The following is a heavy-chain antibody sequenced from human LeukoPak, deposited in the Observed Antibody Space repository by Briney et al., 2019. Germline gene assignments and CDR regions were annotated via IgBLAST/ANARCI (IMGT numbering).Heavy chain of an antibody. CDR2: IIDGNGAT. J-gene: IGHJ2*01. CDR3: ANHHPLRYLDL. Sequence: GGSLRLSCAASGFTFSTFSMSWVRQAPGKGLEWVSAIIDGNGATYYGDFVKGRFTISRDNSQSTLYLQMNNLRAEDTAVYYCANHHPLRYLDLWGHGTLVTVS. CDR1: GFTFSTFS. V-gene: IGHV3-23*01.